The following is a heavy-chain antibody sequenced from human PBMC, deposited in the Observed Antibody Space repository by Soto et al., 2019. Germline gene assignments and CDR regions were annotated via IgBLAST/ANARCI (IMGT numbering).Heavy chain of an antibody. V-gene: IGHV3-30*18. J-gene: IGHJ6*02. Sequence: GGSLRLSCAASGFTFSSYGMHWVRQAPGKGLEWVAVISYDGSNKYYADSVKGRFTISRDNSKNTLYLQMNSLRAEDTAVYYCAKDQFGSGSYWYPRYYYYGMDVWGQGTTVTGSS. D-gene: IGHD3-10*01. CDR1: GFTFSSYG. CDR2: ISYDGSNK. CDR3: AKDQFGSGSYWYPRYYYYGMDV.